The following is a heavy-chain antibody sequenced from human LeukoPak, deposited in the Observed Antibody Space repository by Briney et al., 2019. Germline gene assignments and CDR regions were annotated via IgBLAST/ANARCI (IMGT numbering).Heavy chain of an antibody. CDR1: GFTFSSYA. J-gene: IGHJ6*02. D-gene: IGHD3-10*01. Sequence: QAGGSLRLSCAASGFTFSSYAMSWVRQAPGKGLEWVSAVTASAGNTYYADSVKGRFTISRDNSKNTLYLQVNSLRAEDMAVYYCAKGDYYGSGSTFKNGMDVWGQGTTVTVSS. V-gene: IGHV3-23*01. CDR3: AKGDYYGSGSTFKNGMDV. CDR2: VTASAGNT.